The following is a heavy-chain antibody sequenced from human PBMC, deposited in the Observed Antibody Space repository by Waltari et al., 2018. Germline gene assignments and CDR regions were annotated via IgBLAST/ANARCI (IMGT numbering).Heavy chain of an antibody. J-gene: IGHJ3*01. D-gene: IGHD2-15*01. Sequence: QRQLLEYAGGVVKPGTSLRLSYAPSDLVFKTFTVHWVRQAPGKGLEWVALISNDGTDKKYADSVRGRFTISRDSSAKTVYLRMDSLRPDDTALYFCAGDDPRWYPDAFDFWGQGTVVTVSS. CDR1: DLVFKTFT. CDR2: ISNDGTDK. V-gene: IGHV3-30*01. CDR3: AGDDPRWYPDAFDF.